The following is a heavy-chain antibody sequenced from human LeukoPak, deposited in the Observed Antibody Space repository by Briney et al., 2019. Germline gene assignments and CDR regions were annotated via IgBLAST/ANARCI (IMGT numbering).Heavy chain of an antibody. CDR3: ASSREGSYSGGY. D-gene: IGHD1-26*01. CDR2: IYLSGNT. Sequence: PSETLTLTCTVSGYSVSSAYYWGWIRQPPGKGLEWIGSIYLSGNTYYNPSLKSRVTISVDTSKNQFSLKLSSVTAADTAVYYCASSREGSYSGGYWGQGTLVTVSS. V-gene: IGHV4-38-2*02. J-gene: IGHJ4*02. CDR1: GYSVSSAYY.